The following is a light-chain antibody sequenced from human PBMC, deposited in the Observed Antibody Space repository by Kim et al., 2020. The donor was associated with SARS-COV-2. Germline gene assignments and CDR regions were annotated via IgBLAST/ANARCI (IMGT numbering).Light chain of an antibody. J-gene: IGKJ5*01. V-gene: IGKV1-16*02. CDR3: QQYSTYPLT. Sequence: ASGGDRVTIICRASQDIGSYLAWLQHKPGQAPKSLIYAASSLQSGVPSKFSGSGSGTYFTLIVNSLEPEDFATYYCQQYSTYPLTFGQGTRLEIK. CDR2: AAS. CDR1: QDIGSY.